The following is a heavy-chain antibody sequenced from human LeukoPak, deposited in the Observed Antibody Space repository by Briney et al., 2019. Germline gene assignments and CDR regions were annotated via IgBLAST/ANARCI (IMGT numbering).Heavy chain of an antibody. CDR2: IYYSGST. CDR3: ARDGSSSWYRWFDP. CDR1: GGSISSSSYY. Sequence: SETLSLTCTVSGGSISSSSYYWGWIRQPPGKGLEWIGSIYYSGSTYYNPSLKSRVTISVDTSKNQFSLKLSSVTAADTAVYYCARDGSSSWYRWFDPWGQGTLVTVSS. J-gene: IGHJ5*02. V-gene: IGHV4-39*07. D-gene: IGHD6-13*01.